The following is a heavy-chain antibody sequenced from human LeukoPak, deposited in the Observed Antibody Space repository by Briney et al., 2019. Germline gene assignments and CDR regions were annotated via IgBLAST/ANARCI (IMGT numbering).Heavy chain of an antibody. CDR1: GFIFSSYG. CDR2: IWYDGSNK. V-gene: IGHV3-33*06. CDR3: AKDRGRTWVQVAN. D-gene: IGHD2-15*01. Sequence: PGGSLRLSCAASGFIFSSYGMHWVRQVPGKGLGRVAIIWYDGSNKYYGDSVKGRFTISRDNSKNTLYLQMNSLRVEDTAVYYCAKDRGRTWVQVANWGQGTLVTVSS. J-gene: IGHJ4*02.